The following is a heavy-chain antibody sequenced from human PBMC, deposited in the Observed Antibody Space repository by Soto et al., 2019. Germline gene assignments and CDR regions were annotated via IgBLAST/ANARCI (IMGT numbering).Heavy chain of an antibody. Sequence: LSLTCAVYGGSFSNYYWSWIRQPPGKGLEWIGEINHSGSTNYNPSLKSRVTMSVDTSKNQFSLKLCSVTAADTAVYYCARTSKFDSWGQGTLVTVSS. CDR2: INHSGST. D-gene: IGHD6-6*01. J-gene: IGHJ4*02. CDR1: GGSFSNYY. CDR3: ARTSKFDS. V-gene: IGHV4-34*01.